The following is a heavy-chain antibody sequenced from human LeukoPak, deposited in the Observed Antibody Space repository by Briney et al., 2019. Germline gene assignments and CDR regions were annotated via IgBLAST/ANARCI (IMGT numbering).Heavy chain of an antibody. D-gene: IGHD1-26*01. CDR1: GFTFSFYA. CDR2: ISGRGGGT. CDR3: AKGREWELPLDY. Sequence: GGSLRLSCVASGFTFSFYAMSWVRQAPGKGLEWVSAISGRGGGTYYADSVKGRFTISRDNSKNTLYLQMNSLRVDDTAVYSCAKGREWELPLDYWGQGTLVTVSS. V-gene: IGHV3-23*01. J-gene: IGHJ4*02.